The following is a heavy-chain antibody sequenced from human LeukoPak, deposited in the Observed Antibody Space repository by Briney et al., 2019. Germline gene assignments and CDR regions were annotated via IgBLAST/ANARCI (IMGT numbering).Heavy chain of an antibody. Sequence: PGGSLRLSCAASGFTFSSYWMHWVRQAPGKGLVWVSRINSGGSSTNYADSVKGRFTISRDNAKSTLYLQMNSLRAEDTAVYYCARDEGRTYYYGSGTYYPDSWGQGTLVTVSS. J-gene: IGHJ5*01. CDR2: INSGGSST. V-gene: IGHV3-74*01. CDR3: ARDEGRTYYYGSGTYYPDS. CDR1: GFTFSSYW. D-gene: IGHD3-10*01.